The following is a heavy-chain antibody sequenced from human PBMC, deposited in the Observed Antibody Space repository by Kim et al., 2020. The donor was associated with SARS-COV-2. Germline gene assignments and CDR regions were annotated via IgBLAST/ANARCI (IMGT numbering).Heavy chain of an antibody. Sequence: SVKGRLTISRDNAKNSLYLQMNSLRAEDTAVYYCARDQYEVRGVIAAFDIWGQGTMVTVSS. V-gene: IGHV3-21*01. CDR3: ARDQYEVRGVIAAFDI. J-gene: IGHJ3*02. D-gene: IGHD3-10*01.